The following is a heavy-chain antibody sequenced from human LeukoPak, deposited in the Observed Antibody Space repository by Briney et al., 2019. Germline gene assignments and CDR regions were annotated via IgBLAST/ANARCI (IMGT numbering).Heavy chain of an antibody. CDR1: GGSISSGGYY. V-gene: IGHV4-31*03. CDR2: IYYSGST. Sequence: KSSETLSLTCTVSGGSISSGGYYWSWIRQHPGKGVEWIGYIYYSGSTYYNPSLKSRVTISVDTSKNQFSLKLSSVTAADTAVYYCARSQQQLVLFDYWGQGTLVTVSS. J-gene: IGHJ4*02. D-gene: IGHD6-13*01. CDR3: ARSQQQLVLFDY.